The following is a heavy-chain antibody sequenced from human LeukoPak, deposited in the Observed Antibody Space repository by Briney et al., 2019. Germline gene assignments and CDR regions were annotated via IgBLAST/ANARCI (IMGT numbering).Heavy chain of an antibody. CDR1: GFTFSSYA. J-gene: IGHJ4*02. V-gene: IGHV3-74*01. CDR3: ARGGLEPVDY. CDR2: INEDGSTT. D-gene: IGHD1-14*01. Sequence: GGSLRLSCAASGFTFSSYAMNWVRQAPGKGLEWVSRINEDGSTTSYADSVRGRFTISRDNVKNTLYLQMNGLRAEDTAVYYCARGGLEPVDYWGQGTLVTVSS.